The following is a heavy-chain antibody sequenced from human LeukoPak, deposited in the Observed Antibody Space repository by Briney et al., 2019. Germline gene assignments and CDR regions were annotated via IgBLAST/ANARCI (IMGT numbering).Heavy chain of an antibody. Sequence: PSETLSLTCTLSGGSISTYYWSWVRQPPGKGLEWIGYIYHSGSTNYNPSLKSRVTISVDTSKNQFSLKLSSVTAADTAVYYCARGGGYASPIGYWGQGALVTVSS. CDR3: ARGGGYASPIGY. V-gene: IGHV4-59*01. J-gene: IGHJ4*02. D-gene: IGHD5-12*01. CDR2: IYHSGST. CDR1: GGSISTYY.